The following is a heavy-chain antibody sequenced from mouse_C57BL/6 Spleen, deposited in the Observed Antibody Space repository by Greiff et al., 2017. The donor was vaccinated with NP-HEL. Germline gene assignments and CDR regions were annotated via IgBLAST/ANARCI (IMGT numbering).Heavy chain of an antibody. J-gene: IGHJ1*03. V-gene: IGHV1-81*01. CDR3: ARRHYGSSYEYFDV. Sequence: QVQLQQSGAELARPGASVKLSCKASGYTFTSYGISWVKQRTGQGLEWIGEIYPRSGNTYYNEKFKGKATLTADKSSSTAYMELRSLTSEDSAVYFCARRHYGSSYEYFDVWGTGTTVTVSS. CDR2: IYPRSGNT. D-gene: IGHD1-1*01. CDR1: GYTFTSYG.